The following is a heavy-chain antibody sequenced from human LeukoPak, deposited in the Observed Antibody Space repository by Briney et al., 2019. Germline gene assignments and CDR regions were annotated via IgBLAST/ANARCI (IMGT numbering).Heavy chain of an antibody. Sequence: GGSLRLSCVASGFTFSTYGMSWVRQAPGKGLEWVAAVSSTGSGTYYPDSLKGRFIISRDNSQNTVFLQMSSLRPEGTAFYFCAKDGPLLWFGPTDAWGQGILVTVSS. CDR2: VSSTGSGT. J-gene: IGHJ5*02. D-gene: IGHD3-10*01. CDR3: AKDGPLLWFGPTDA. CDR1: GFTFSTYG. V-gene: IGHV3-23*01.